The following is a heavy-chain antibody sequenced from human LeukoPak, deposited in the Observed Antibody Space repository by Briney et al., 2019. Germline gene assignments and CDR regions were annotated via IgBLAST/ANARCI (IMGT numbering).Heavy chain of an antibody. CDR3: AREAFCITMVRGVTGMNWCTRFDP. CDR1: GGSISSYY. V-gene: IGHV4-59*01. Sequence: PSETLSLTCTVSGGSISSYYWSWIRQPPGKGLEWIGYIYYSGSTNYNPSLKSRVTISVDTSKNQFSLKLSSVTAADTAVYYCAREAFCITMVRGVTGMNWCTRFDPWGQGTLVTVSS. J-gene: IGHJ5*02. D-gene: IGHD3-10*01. CDR2: IYYSGST.